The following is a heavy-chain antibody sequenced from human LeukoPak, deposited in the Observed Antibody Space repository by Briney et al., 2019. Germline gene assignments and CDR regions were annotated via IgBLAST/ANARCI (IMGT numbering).Heavy chain of an antibody. J-gene: IGHJ4*02. CDR2: IYYSGST. Sequence: SETLSLTCTVSGGSISSSSYYWGWIRQPPGRGLEWIGSIYYSGSTYYNPSLKSRVTISVDTSKNQFSLKLSSVTAADTAVYYCARHGRGSRGDFWSGYYTGVLGAYGYWGQGTLVTVSS. V-gene: IGHV4-39*01. CDR3: ARHGRGSRGDFWSGYYTGVLGAYGY. CDR1: GGSISSSSYY. D-gene: IGHD3-3*01.